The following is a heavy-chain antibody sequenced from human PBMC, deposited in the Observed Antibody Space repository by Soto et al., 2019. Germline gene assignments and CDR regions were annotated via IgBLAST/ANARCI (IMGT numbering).Heavy chain of an antibody. CDR1: GGSISSSSYY. CDR2: IYYSGST. CDR3: ARRTVNIRTFYSGLKTHCFDY. Sequence: QLQLQESGPGLVKPSETLSLTCAVSGGSISSSSYYWGWIRQPPGKGLEWVGGIYYSGSTYYTPSPQSRVAISVDTSKNQFSQKLNSVTAADTAVYYCARRTVNIRTFYSGLKTHCFDYWGQGTLVTVSS. J-gene: IGHJ4*02. D-gene: IGHD6-19*01. V-gene: IGHV4-39*01.